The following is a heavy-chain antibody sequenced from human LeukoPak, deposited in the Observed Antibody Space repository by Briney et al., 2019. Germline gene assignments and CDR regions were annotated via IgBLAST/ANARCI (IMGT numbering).Heavy chain of an antibody. CDR2: IYSDGST. Sequence: GGSLRLSCTASDFTVSTNYMSWDRQAPGKGLEWVSVIYSDGSTYYADSVKGRFTISRDNSKNTLDLQMTGLRAEDTAVYYCARERGRGRDSPWFDYWGQGTLVTVSS. CDR1: DFTVSTNY. J-gene: IGHJ4*02. CDR3: ARERGRGRDSPWFDY. V-gene: IGHV3-53*01. D-gene: IGHD1-26*01.